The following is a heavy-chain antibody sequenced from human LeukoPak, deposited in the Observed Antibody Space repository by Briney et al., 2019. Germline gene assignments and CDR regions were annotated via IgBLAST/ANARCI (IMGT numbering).Heavy chain of an antibody. Sequence: GGSLRLSCAASGFTLSNYGMSWVRQAPGKGLEWVSAISGSGGSTYYADSVKGRFTISRDNSKNTLYLQMNSLRAEDTAVYYCAKDTRQLDAFDIWGQGTMVTVSS. CDR3: AKDTRQLDAFDI. V-gene: IGHV3-23*01. CDR2: ISGSGGST. CDR1: GFTLSNYG. J-gene: IGHJ3*02. D-gene: IGHD6-13*01.